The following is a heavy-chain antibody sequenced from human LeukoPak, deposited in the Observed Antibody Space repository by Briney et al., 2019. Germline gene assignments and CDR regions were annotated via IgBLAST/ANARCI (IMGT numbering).Heavy chain of an antibody. D-gene: IGHD6-13*01. J-gene: IGHJ4*02. CDR3: AKGLGIAAVLGLDY. Sequence: PGGSLRLSCAASGFTFSSYGMHWVRQAPGKGLEWVAVIWYDGSNKYYADSVKGRFTIFRDNSKNTLYLQMNSLRAEDTAVYYCAKGLGIAAVLGLDYWGQGTLVTVSS. CDR1: GFTFSSYG. CDR2: IWYDGSNK. V-gene: IGHV3-33*06.